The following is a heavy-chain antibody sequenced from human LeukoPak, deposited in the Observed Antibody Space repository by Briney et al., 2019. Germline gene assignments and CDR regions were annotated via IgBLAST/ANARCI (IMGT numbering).Heavy chain of an antibody. CDR1: GFTFSAYG. V-gene: IGHV3-30*18. CDR2: ISYDGNTK. J-gene: IGHJ4*02. Sequence: GGSLRLSCAASGFTFSAYGMHWVRQAPGKWLEWVAVISYDGNTKYYADSVKGRLTISRDNSKDTLYLQMNSLRAEDTAVYYCAKRVGYGSSWYYFDYWGQGTLVTVSS. CDR3: AKRVGYGSSWYYFDY. D-gene: IGHD6-13*01.